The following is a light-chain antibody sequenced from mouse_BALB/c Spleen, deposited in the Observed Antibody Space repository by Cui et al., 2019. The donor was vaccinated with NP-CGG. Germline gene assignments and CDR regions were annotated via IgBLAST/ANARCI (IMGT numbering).Light chain of an antibody. CDR2: GTN. CDR1: TGAVTTNNY. Sequence: QAVVTQVYALTTSPGETVTLTCRSNTGAVTTNNYANWVQEKPDHLFTGLIGGTNNRAPGVPARFSGSLIGDKAALTITGAQTEDEAIYFCALWYSNHWVFGGGTKLTVL. CDR3: ALWYSNHWV. J-gene: IGLJ1*01. V-gene: IGLV1*01.